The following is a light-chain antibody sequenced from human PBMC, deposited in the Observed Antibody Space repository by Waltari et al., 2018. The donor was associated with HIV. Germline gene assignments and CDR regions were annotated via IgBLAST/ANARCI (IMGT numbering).Light chain of an antibody. CDR3: QQYNNWPPRYT. CDR2: NTS. J-gene: IGKJ2*01. CDR1: QSVSST. V-gene: IGKV3-15*01. Sequence: EIVMTQSPGTLSLFPGERVTLSCRASQSVSSTLAWYQQRPGQAPRLVIYNTSARATGIPARFSGSGSGTEFTLTISGLQSEDFAVYYCQQYNNWPPRYTFGQGTKLEI.